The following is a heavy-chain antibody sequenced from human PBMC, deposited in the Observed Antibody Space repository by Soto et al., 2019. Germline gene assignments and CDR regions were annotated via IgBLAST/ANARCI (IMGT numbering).Heavy chain of an antibody. CDR1: GGSISSYY. D-gene: IGHD6-13*01. CDR2: IYYSGST. CDR3: ARHPRQQLSPGYYYYMDV. J-gene: IGHJ6*03. Sequence: SETLSLTCTVSGGSISSYYWSWIRQPPGKGLEWIGYIYYSGSTNYNPSLKSRVTISVDTSKNQFSLKLSSVTAADTAVYYCARHPRQQLSPGYYYYMDVWGKGTTVTVSS. V-gene: IGHV4-59*08.